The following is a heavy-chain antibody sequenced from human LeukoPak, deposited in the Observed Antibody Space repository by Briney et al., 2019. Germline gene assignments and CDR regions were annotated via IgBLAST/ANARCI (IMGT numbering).Heavy chain of an antibody. CDR2: IKQDGSEN. Sequence: GGSLRLSCAASGFTFSSYWMSWVRQALGKGLEWVANIKQDGSENYYVDSVKGRFTISRDNAKNSLYVQMNSLRAEDTAVYYCARDEGSGSQDYWGQGTLVIASS. V-gene: IGHV3-7*01. CDR1: GFTFSSYW. D-gene: IGHD3-10*01. J-gene: IGHJ4*02. CDR3: ARDEGSGSQDY.